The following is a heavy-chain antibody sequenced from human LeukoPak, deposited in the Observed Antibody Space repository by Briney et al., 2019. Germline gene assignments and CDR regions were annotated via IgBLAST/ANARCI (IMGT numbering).Heavy chain of an antibody. CDR3: ASSRPYDSWSGYTALAFDI. D-gene: IGHD3-3*01. Sequence: PSETLSLTCTVSGGSISSSSYYWGWIRQPPGKGLEWIGSIYYSGSTYYNPSLKSRVTISVDTSKNQFSLKLSSVTAADTAVYYCASSRPYDSWSGYTALAFDIWGQGTMVTVSS. V-gene: IGHV4-39*01. CDR2: IYYSGST. J-gene: IGHJ3*02. CDR1: GGSISSSSYY.